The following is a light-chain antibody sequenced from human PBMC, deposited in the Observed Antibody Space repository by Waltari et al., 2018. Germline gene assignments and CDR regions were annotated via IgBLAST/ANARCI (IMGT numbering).Light chain of an antibody. CDR2: AAS. J-gene: IGKJ1*01. V-gene: IGKV1-39*01. Sequence: DIQMTQSXSXXSASVGXXVXITCRASQSISSYLYWYQPQPEKAPQLLIYAASSLQSGVPSRFSGRGSGTDFTLTITSLQPEDFATYYCQQGHSTPRTFGQGTKVEIK. CDR1: QSISSY. CDR3: QQGHSTPRT.